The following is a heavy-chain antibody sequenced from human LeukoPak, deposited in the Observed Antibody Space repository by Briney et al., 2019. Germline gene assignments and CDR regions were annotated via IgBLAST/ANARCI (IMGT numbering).Heavy chain of an antibody. D-gene: IGHD6-13*01. CDR1: GYTFTGYY. J-gene: IGHJ4*02. CDR2: ISAYNGNT. V-gene: IGHV1-18*04. CDR3: AGIAAADPFDY. Sequence: ASVKVSCKTSGYTFTGYYMHWVRQAPGQGLEWMGWISAYNGNTNYAQKLQGRVTMTTDTSTSTAYMELSRLRSDDTAVYYCAGIAAADPFDYWGQGTLVTVSS.